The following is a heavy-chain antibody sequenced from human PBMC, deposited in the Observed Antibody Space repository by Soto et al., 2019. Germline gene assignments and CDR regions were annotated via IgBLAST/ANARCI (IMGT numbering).Heavy chain of an antibody. V-gene: IGHV4-61*01. CDR3: ARATYDFWSGYSNEGGMDV. CDR2: IYYSGST. CDR1: GGSVSSGSYY. J-gene: IGHJ6*02. D-gene: IGHD3-3*01. Sequence: SDTLSLTCTVSGGSVSSGSYYWSWIRQPPGKGLEWIGYIYYSGSTNYNPSLKSRVTISVDTSKNQFSLKLSSVTAADTAVYYCARATYDFWSGYSNEGGMDVWGQGTTVTVSS.